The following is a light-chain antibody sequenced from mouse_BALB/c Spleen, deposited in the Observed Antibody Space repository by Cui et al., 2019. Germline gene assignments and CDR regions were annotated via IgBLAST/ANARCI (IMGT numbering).Light chain of an antibody. J-gene: IGKJ4*01. Sequence: DIQMTQSPASLSVSVGETVTITCRASENIYSNVAWYQQKQGKSPQLLVYAATNLADGVPSRFSGSGSGTQYSLKINSLQSEDFGSYYCQHFWGTPFTFGSGTKLKIK. CDR1: ENIYSN. CDR2: AAT. V-gene: IGKV12-46*01. CDR3: QHFWGTPFT.